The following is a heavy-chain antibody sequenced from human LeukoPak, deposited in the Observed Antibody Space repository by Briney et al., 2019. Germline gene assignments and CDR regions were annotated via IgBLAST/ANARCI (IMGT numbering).Heavy chain of an antibody. V-gene: IGHV4-30-2*01. CDR1: GGSISSGGYS. J-gene: IGHJ4*02. CDR2: IYHSGST. CDR3: ARDRYGDHTYFDY. Sequence: PSGTLSLTCAVSGGSISSGGYSWSWIRQPPGKGLEWIGYIYHSGSTYYNPSLKSRVTISVDRSKNQFSLKLSSVTAADTAVYYCARDRYGDHTYFDYWGQGTLVTVSS. D-gene: IGHD4-17*01.